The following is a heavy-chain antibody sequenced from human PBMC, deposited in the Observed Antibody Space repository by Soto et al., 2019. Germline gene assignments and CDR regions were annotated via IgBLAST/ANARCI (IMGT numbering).Heavy chain of an antibody. CDR1: GYSISSGYY. Sequence: SETLSLTCAVSGYSISSGYYWGWIRQPPGKGLEWIGSIYYSGSTNYNPSLKSRVTISVDTSKNQFSLKLSSVTAADTAVYYCARSTGDYGYYFDYWGQGTLVTVSS. CDR2: IYYSGST. J-gene: IGHJ4*02. CDR3: ARSTGDYGYYFDY. D-gene: IGHD4-17*01. V-gene: IGHV4-38-2*01.